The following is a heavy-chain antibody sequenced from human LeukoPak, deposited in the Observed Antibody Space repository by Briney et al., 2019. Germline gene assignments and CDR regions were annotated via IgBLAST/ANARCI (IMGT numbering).Heavy chain of an antibody. J-gene: IGHJ3*02. Sequence: GGSPKISCKGSGYSFTNYWIGWVRQMPGKGLEWMGIIYPGDSDTRYSPSFQGQVTISVDKSISTAYLQWSSLKASDTAIYYCARRVVVVAATRGALDIWGQGTMVTISS. D-gene: IGHD2-15*01. CDR1: GYSFTNYW. CDR2: IYPGDSDT. CDR3: ARRVVVVAATRGALDI. V-gene: IGHV5-51*01.